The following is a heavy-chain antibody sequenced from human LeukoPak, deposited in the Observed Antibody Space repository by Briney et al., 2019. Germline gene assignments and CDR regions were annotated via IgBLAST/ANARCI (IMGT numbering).Heavy chain of an antibody. J-gene: IGHJ4*02. CDR2: ISGSGGST. CDR3: ASRDGYTTGY. CDR1: GFTFSSYA. V-gene: IGHV3-23*01. D-gene: IGHD5-24*01. Sequence: GGSLRLSCAASGFTFSSYAMTWVRQAPGKGLEWVSSISGSGGSTNYADSVKGRFTISRDNSKNTLYLQMNSLRAEDTAVYYCASRDGYTTGYWGQGTLVTVSS.